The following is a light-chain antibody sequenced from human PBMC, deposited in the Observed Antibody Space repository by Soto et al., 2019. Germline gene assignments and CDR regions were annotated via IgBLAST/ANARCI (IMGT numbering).Light chain of an antibody. V-gene: IGKV3-15*01. Sequence: EIVMTQSPATLSVSPGEGATLSCRASQSVSSKLAWYQQKPGQVPRLLIYGASTRATGIPARFSGSGSGTEFTLIISSLQSEDSAVYYCQQYDSWLWTFGQGTKAEIK. CDR2: GAS. J-gene: IGKJ1*01. CDR3: QQYDSWLWT. CDR1: QSVSSK.